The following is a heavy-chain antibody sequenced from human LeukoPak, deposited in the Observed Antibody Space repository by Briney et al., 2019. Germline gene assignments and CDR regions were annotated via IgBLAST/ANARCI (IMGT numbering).Heavy chain of an antibody. CDR2: ISGSGGST. CDR3: AKAPYYYGSGSHYTPDY. Sequence: GGSLRLSCAASGFTLSSYAMSWVRQAPGKGLEWVSAISGSGGSTYYADSVKGRFTISRDNSKNTLYLQMNSLRAEDTAVYYCAKAPYYYGSGSHYTPDYWGQGTLVTVSS. V-gene: IGHV3-23*01. D-gene: IGHD3-10*01. CDR1: GFTLSSYA. J-gene: IGHJ4*02.